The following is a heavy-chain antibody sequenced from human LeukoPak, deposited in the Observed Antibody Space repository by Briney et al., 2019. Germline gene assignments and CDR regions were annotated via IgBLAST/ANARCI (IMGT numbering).Heavy chain of an antibody. Sequence: SETLSLTCAVYGGSFSGYYWSWIRQPPGKGLEWIGYIYYSGSTNYNPSLKSRVTISVDTSKNQFSLKLSSVTAADTAVYYCARDLRLRIAARPSWFDPWGQGTLVTVSS. J-gene: IGHJ5*02. V-gene: IGHV4-59*01. CDR1: GGSFSGYY. CDR2: IYYSGST. D-gene: IGHD6-6*01. CDR3: ARDLRLRIAARPSWFDP.